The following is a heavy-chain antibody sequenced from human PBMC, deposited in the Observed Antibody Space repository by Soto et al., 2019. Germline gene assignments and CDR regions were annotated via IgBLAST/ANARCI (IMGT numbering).Heavy chain of an antibody. J-gene: IGHJ4*01. Sequence: EMQLLESGGGLVKPGGSLRLSCAASGFDFDFYTMGWVRQAPGEGLQRVAVISGGSGFTYYADSVKGRFAISRDNSQKTLTLEMNSLRVEDTALYYCAKTGGDLMTGFSPNYFDFWGHGALVTVAT. CDR2: ISGGSGFT. CDR1: GFDFDFYT. D-gene: IGHD3-9*01. V-gene: IGHV3-23*01. CDR3: AKTGGDLMTGFSPNYFDF.